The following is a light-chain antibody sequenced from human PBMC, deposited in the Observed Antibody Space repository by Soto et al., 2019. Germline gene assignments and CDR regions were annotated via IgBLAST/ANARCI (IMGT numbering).Light chain of an antibody. CDR2: AAS. CDR1: QGIRND. V-gene: IGKV1-6*01. J-gene: IGKJ1*01. CDR3: LQIYNFSWT. Sequence: AIQMTQSPSSLSASVGDRVTISCRASQGIRNDLAWYQQKPGKAPKLLIFAASNLQSGVPSRFSGSGSGTDFTLTISRLQPEDFATYYCLQIYNFSWTLGQGTKVDIK.